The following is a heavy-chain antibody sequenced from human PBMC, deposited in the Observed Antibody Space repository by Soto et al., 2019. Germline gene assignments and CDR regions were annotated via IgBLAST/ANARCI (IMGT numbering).Heavy chain of an antibody. CDR3: ARLMIETGDFDY. D-gene: IGHD7-27*01. J-gene: IGHJ4*02. V-gene: IGHV4-39*01. CDR1: GGSISSSSYY. CDR2: IYYSGST. Sequence: SETLSLTCTVSGGSISSSSYYWGWIRQPPGKGLEWIGSIYYSGSTYYNPSLKSRVTISVDTSKNQFSLKLSSVTAADTAVYYCARLMIETGDFDYWGQGTLVTVSS.